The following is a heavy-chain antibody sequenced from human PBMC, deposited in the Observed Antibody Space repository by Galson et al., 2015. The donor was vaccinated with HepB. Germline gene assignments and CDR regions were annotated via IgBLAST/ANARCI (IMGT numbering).Heavy chain of an antibody. CDR1: GYSFRDYG. Sequence: SVKVSCKASGYSFRDYGISWVRQAPGQGLEWMGWISAYNGNTNYAQKLRGRVTMTTDTSTSTAYMELRSLRSDDTAVYYCARREMATHYYYYGMDVWGQGTTVTVSS. D-gene: IGHD5-24*01. CDR3: ARREMATHYYYYGMDV. CDR2: ISAYNGNT. J-gene: IGHJ6*02. V-gene: IGHV1-18*01.